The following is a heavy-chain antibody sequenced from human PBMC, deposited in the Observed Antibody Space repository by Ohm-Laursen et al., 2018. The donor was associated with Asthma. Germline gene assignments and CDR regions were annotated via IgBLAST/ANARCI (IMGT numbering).Heavy chain of an antibody. CDR1: GGSIGSDDYY. Sequence: TLSLTCAVSGGSIGSDDYYWSWIRQPPGKGLEWIGYIYHSVSTYYSPSLKSRVTISVDTSKNQFSLKLSSVTAADTAVYFCAKSYYYESSGYHDAFDIWGQGTMVTVSS. CDR3: AKSYYYESSGYHDAFDI. CDR2: IYHSVST. V-gene: IGHV4-30-4*01. J-gene: IGHJ3*02. D-gene: IGHD3-22*01.